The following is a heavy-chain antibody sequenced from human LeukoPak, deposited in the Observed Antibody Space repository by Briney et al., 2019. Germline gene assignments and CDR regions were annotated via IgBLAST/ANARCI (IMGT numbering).Heavy chain of an antibody. Sequence: SETLSLTCAVYGGSFSGYYWSWIRQPPGKVVEWIGAINHSGITNFNPSLKSRVTISVDTSKNQFSLKLSSMTAADTAVYYCARRLLGYCNGGSCYSGYFHHWGQGTLVTVSS. D-gene: IGHD2-15*01. CDR1: GGSFSGYY. J-gene: IGHJ1*01. CDR3: ARRLLGYCNGGSCYSGYFHH. CDR2: INHSGIT. V-gene: IGHV4-34*01.